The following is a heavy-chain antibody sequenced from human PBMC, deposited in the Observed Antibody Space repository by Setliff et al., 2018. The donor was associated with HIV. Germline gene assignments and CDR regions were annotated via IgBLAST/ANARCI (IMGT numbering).Heavy chain of an antibody. Sequence: PGGSLRLSCAASGFTFSDYYMSWIRQAPGKGLEWVSAISGGADSTYYADSVRGRFTISRDNSKNTLFLQVNSLRAEDTAVYYCAKTNSGWHYFDDWGQGTLVTVSS. CDR1: GFTFSDYY. D-gene: IGHD6-19*01. CDR3: AKTNSGWHYFDD. V-gene: IGHV3-23*01. CDR2: ISGGADST. J-gene: IGHJ4*02.